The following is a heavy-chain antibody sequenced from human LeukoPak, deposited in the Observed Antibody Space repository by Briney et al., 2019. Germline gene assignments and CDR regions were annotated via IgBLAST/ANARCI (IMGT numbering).Heavy chain of an antibody. D-gene: IGHD3-22*01. CDR2: INPNTGGT. V-gene: IGHV1-2*02. Sequence: ASVKVSCKASGYTFTGYYMHWVRQAPGQGLEWMGWINPNTGGTNYAQKFQGGVTMTRDTSISKAYMDLSRLRSDDTAVYYCARGPLRDSSCQYVNNWGQGTLVTVSS. J-gene: IGHJ4*02. CDR1: GYTFTGYY. CDR3: ARGPLRDSSCQYVNN.